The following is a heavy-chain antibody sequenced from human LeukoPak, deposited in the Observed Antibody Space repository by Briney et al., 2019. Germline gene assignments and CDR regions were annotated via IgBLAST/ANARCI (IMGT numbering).Heavy chain of an antibody. CDR1: SGSISGYY. J-gene: IGHJ4*02. CDR3: ARKSSGSPSFDY. Sequence: PSETLSLTCTVSSGSISGYYWSWIRQSAGKGLEWIGRIYSSGSTNCNPSLKSRVTMSVDTSKNQFSLKVSSVTAADTAVYYCARKSSGSPSFDYWGQGTLVTVSS. CDR2: IYSSGST. V-gene: IGHV4-4*07. D-gene: IGHD6-19*01.